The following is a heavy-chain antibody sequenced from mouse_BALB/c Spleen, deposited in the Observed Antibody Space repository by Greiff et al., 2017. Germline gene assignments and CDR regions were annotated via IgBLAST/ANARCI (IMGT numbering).Heavy chain of an antibody. D-gene: IGHD2-4*01. CDR1: GFSLTSYG. CDR3: ARSGGYYDYELAY. J-gene: IGHJ3*01. CDR2: IWSGGST. V-gene: IGHV2-2*02. Sequence: QVQLQQSGPGLVQPSQSLSITCTVSGFSLTSYGVHWVRQSPGKGLEWLGVIWSGGSTDYNAAFISRLSISKDNSKSQVFFKMNSLQANDTAIYYCARSGGYYDYELAYWGQGTLVTVSA.